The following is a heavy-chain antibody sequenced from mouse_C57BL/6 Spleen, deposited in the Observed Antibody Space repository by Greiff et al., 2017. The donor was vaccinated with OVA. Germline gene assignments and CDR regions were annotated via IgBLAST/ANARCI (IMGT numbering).Heavy chain of an antibody. CDR3: AIITTVVARGFAY. CDR1: GYTFTSYW. Sequence: QVQLQQPGAELVKPGASVKLSCKASGYTFTSYWMHWVKQRPGQGLEWIGMIHPNSGSTNYNEKFKSKATLTVDKSSSTAYMQLSSLTSEDSAVYYCAIITTVVARGFAYWGQGTLVTVSA. V-gene: IGHV1-64*01. J-gene: IGHJ3*01. CDR2: IHPNSGST. D-gene: IGHD1-1*01.